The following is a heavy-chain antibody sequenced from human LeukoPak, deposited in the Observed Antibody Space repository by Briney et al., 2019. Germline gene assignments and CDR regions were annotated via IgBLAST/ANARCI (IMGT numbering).Heavy chain of an antibody. Sequence: SSETLSLTCTVSGGSISTSTYYWGWIRQPPGKGLEWIGNFDYSGSTYYNPSLKSRVTISVDRSKNQFSLRPNSVTAADTAVYYCARRGSGDYYRPWGQGTLVTVSS. CDR3: ARRGSGDYYRP. CDR2: FDYSGST. J-gene: IGHJ5*02. CDR1: GGSISTSTYY. D-gene: IGHD2-21*01. V-gene: IGHV4-39*01.